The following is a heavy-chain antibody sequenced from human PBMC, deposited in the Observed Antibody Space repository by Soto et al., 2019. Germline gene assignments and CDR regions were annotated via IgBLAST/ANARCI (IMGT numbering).Heavy chain of an antibody. CDR2: IYHSGST. J-gene: IGHJ5*02. V-gene: IGHV4-30-2*01. D-gene: IGHD3-22*01. CDR1: GGSISSGGYS. Sequence: PSETLSLTCAVSGGSISSGGYSWSWIRQPPGKGLEWIGYIYHSGSTYYNPSLKSRVTISVDRSKNQFSLKLSSVTAADTAVYYCATDLRDTMILDPWGQGTLVTVSS. CDR3: ATDLRDTMILDP.